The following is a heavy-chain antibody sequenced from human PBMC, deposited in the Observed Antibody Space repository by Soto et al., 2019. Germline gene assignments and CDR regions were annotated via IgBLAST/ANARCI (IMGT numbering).Heavy chain of an antibody. J-gene: IGHJ3*02. V-gene: IGHV4-59*01. Sequence: PSETLSLTCTVSGGSISSYYWSWIRQPPGKGLEWIGYIYYSGSTNYNPSLKSRVSISVDTFKNQFSLKLSSLISADTAVYYCARGGSNDAFDIWGQGTMVTVSS. CDR1: GGSISSYY. CDR2: IYYSGST. CDR3: ARGGSNDAFDI. D-gene: IGHD6-6*01.